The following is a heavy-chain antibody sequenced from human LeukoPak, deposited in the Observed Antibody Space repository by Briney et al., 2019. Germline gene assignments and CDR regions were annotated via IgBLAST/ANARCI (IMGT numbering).Heavy chain of an antibody. D-gene: IGHD3-16*02. CDR1: GGSISSGGYY. J-gene: IGHJ3*02. Sequence: SETLSLTCTVSGGSISSGGYYWSWIRQHPGKGLEWIGYIYYSGSTYYNPSLKSRVTISVDTSKNQFSLKLSSVTAADTAVYYCARDRPSNSLGELSLGAFDIWGQGTMVTVSS. CDR3: ARDRPSNSLGELSLGAFDI. V-gene: IGHV4-31*03. CDR2: IYYSGST.